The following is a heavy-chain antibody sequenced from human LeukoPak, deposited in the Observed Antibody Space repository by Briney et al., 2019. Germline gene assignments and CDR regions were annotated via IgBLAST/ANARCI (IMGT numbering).Heavy chain of an antibody. Sequence: GGSLGLSCVVSGFPFSNSWMYWVRQAPGKGLEGVANIKKDGSGISYVDSVKGRFIISRDNAMNSLYLQMNSLRVEDTAVYFCAGGNSIDVWGKGTAVTVSS. CDR1: GFPFSNSW. D-gene: IGHD3-16*01. CDR2: IKKDGSGI. CDR3: AGGNSIDV. J-gene: IGHJ6*04. V-gene: IGHV3-7*03.